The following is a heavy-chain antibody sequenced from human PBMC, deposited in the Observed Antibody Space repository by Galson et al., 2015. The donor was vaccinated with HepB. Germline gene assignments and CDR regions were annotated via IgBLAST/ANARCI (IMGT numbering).Heavy chain of an antibody. V-gene: IGHV3-9*01. CDR2: IRWNSGSI. CDR1: GFTFDDYA. Sequence: SLRLSCAASGFTFDDYAMHWVRQAPGKGLEWVSGIRWNSGSIGYADSVKGRFTISRDNAKNSLYLQMNSLRAEDTALYYCAKSGGRFTAVAAEYFQHWGQGTLVTVSS. J-gene: IGHJ1*01. CDR3: AKSGGRFTAVAAEYFQH. D-gene: IGHD6-19*01.